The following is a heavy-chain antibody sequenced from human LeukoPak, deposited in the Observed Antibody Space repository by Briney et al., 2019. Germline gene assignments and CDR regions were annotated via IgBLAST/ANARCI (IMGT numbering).Heavy chain of an antibody. J-gene: IGHJ4*02. D-gene: IGHD6-19*01. Sequence: PSETLSLTCTVSGGSISSYYWSWIRQPPGKGLEWIGYIYYSGSPNYEPSLKSRMTISLDTSKNQFSLKLSSVTAADTAVYYCAIAVAGTTLDYWGQGTLVTVSS. CDR3: AIAVAGTTLDY. CDR1: GGSISSYY. V-gene: IGHV4-59*08. CDR2: IYYSGSP.